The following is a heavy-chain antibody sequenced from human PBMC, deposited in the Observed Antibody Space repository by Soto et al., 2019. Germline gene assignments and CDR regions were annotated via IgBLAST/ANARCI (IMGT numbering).Heavy chain of an antibody. CDR1: GFTFGSYG. J-gene: IGHJ4*02. Sequence: VQLVESGGGVVQPGRFLRLSCLASGFTFGSYGMHWVRQPPGKGLEWVAVIWFDGSNEDYVDSVKGRFTISRDNAKNTLYLEMNSLRVEDTAIYYCARLSSGFYDHWGQGALVTVSS. D-gene: IGHD3-10*01. CDR2: IWFDGSNE. V-gene: IGHV3-33*01. CDR3: ARLSSGFYDH.